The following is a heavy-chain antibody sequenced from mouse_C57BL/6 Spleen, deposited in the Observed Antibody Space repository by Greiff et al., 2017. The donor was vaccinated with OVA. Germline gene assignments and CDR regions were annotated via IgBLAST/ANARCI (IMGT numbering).Heavy chain of an antibody. D-gene: IGHD1-1*01. V-gene: IGHV5-4*01. Sequence: EVQVVESGGGLVKPGGSLKLSCAASGFTFSSYAMSWVRQTPEKRLEWVATISDGGSYTYYPDNVKGRFTISRDNAKNNLYLQMSHLKSEDTAMYYCARDQITTVVERYYAMDYWGQGTSVTVSS. CDR3: ARDQITTVVERYYAMDY. CDR2: ISDGGSYT. CDR1: GFTFSSYA. J-gene: IGHJ4*01.